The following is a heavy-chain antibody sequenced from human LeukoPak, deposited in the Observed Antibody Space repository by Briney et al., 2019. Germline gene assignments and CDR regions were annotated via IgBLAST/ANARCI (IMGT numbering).Heavy chain of an antibody. V-gene: IGHV3-53*01. CDR2: IHSGGKT. CDR3: TRDLNSGGSC. CDR1: GFTFRSYN. J-gene: IGHJ4*02. D-gene: IGHD2-15*01. Sequence: GGSLRLSCAASGFTFRSYNMNWVRQAPGKGLEWVSVIHSGGKTYYADSVKGRFSISRDNSKNTLYLQMNSLRAQDTAVYYCTRDLNSGGSCWGQGALVTVSS.